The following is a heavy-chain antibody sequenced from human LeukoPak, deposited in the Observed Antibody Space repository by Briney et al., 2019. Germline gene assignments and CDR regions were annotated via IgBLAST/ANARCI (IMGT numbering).Heavy chain of an antibody. CDR2: IWYDGSNK. V-gene: IGHV3-33*01. CDR3: ARDPGWNDSPGGDY. CDR1: GFTFSSYG. D-gene: IGHD1-1*01. J-gene: IGHJ4*02. Sequence: GRSLRLSCAASGFTFSSYGMHWVRQAPGKGLEWVAVIWYDGSNKYYADSVKGRFTISRDNSKNTLYLQMNSLRAEDTAVYYCARDPGWNDSPGGDYWGQGTLVTVSS.